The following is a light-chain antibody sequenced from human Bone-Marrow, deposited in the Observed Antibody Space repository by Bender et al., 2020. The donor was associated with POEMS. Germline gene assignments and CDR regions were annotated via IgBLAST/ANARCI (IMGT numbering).Light chain of an antibody. J-gene: IGLJ2*01. CDR2: EAS. V-gene: IGLV2-23*01. Sequence: QSALTQPASVSGSPGQSITISCTGTDSDVAKYNFVSWNQQHPGKAPKLIIYEASQRPSGVSSRFSASKSGNTASLTISGLQAEDEADYYCCSYTGTTIGTLVIFGGGTKLTVL. CDR3: CSYTGTTIGTLVI. CDR1: DSDVAKYNF.